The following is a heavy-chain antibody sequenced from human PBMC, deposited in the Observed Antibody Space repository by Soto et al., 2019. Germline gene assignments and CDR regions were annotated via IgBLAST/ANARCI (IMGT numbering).Heavy chain of an antibody. CDR2: VYHTGDT. Sequence: SETLSLTCVVSGGTVASSHCWSCVRQSPGRGLEWIGNVYHTGDTNFNPSLQSRVTFSVDKSNNQFSLRLTSVTAADTAVYFCAREIVTAGGNNYFDSWGPGTLVTVSS. CDR1: GGTVASSHC. D-gene: IGHD2-21*02. CDR3: AREIVTAGGNNYFDS. V-gene: IGHV4-4*02. J-gene: IGHJ5*01.